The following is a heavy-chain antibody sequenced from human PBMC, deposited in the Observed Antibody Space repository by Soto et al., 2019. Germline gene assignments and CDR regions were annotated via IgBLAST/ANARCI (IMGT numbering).Heavy chain of an antibody. J-gene: IGHJ4*02. CDR3: ARATPFYDYVWGSYRLDY. CDR2: INHSGST. V-gene: IGHV4-34*01. CDR1: GGSISGYY. Sequence: QVQLQQWGAGLLKPSETLSLTCAVYGGSISGYYWSWIRQPPGKGLEWIGEINHSGSTNYNPSLKSRVTISVDTSKNQFSLKLSSVTAADTAVYYCARATPFYDYVWGSYRLDYWGQGTLVTVSS. D-gene: IGHD3-16*02.